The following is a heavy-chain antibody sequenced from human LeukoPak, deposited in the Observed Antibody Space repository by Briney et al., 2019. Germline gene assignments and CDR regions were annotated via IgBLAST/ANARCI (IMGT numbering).Heavy chain of an antibody. D-gene: IGHD2-15*01. CDR1: GGSFSGYY. CDR2: INHSGST. Sequence: SETLSLTCAVYGGSFSGYYWSWIRQPPGKGPEWIGEINHSGSTNYNPSLKSRVTISVDTSKNQFSLKLSSVTAADTAVYYCARGRSLTYCSGGSCPHYYFDYWGQGTLVTVSS. J-gene: IGHJ4*02. V-gene: IGHV4-34*01. CDR3: ARGRSLTYCSGGSCPHYYFDY.